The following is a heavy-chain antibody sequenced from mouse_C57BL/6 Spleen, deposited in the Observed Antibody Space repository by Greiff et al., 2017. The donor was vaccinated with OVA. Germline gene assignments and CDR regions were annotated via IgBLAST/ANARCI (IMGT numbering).Heavy chain of an antibody. V-gene: IGHV1-64*01. CDR1: GYTFTSYW. CDR2: IHPNSGST. Sequence: QVQLQQPGAELVKPGASVKLSCKASGYTFTSYWMHWVKQRPGQGLEWIGMIHPNSGSTNYNEKFKSKATLTVDKSSSTAYMQLSSLTSEDSSVYYCARLLQGYFDVWGTGTTVTVSS. D-gene: IGHD1-1*01. J-gene: IGHJ1*03. CDR3: ARLLQGYFDV.